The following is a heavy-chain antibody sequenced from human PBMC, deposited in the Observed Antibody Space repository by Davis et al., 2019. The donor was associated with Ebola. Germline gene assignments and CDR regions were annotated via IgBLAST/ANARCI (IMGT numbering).Heavy chain of an antibody. CDR1: GYNFANYW. CDR2: IYPGDSDT. Sequence: GESLKISCKGSGYNFANYWIAWVRQMPGKGLEYMGIIYPGDSDTRYSPSFQGQVTISADKSISTAYLQWSSLKASDTAMYYCARQESIYDGSGFDYWGQGTLITVSS. J-gene: IGHJ4*02. CDR3: ARQESIYDGSGFDY. V-gene: IGHV5-51*01. D-gene: IGHD3-22*01.